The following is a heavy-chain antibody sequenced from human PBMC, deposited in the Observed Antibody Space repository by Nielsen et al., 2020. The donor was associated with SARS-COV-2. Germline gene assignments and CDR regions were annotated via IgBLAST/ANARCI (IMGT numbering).Heavy chain of an antibody. CDR2: INTSDGST. Sequence: ASVKVSCKASGYTFTNYYMHWVRQAPGQGLEWMGIINTSDGSTTYAQKLQGRVTMTTDTSTSTAYMELRSLRSDDTAVYYCARAGIAAAGRFFEGDYWGQGTLVTVSS. J-gene: IGHJ4*02. CDR1: GYTFTNYY. D-gene: IGHD6-13*01. V-gene: IGHV1-46*01. CDR3: ARAGIAAAGRFFEGDY.